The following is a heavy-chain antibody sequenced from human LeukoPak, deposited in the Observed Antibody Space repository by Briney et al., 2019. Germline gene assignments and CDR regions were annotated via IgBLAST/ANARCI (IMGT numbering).Heavy chain of an antibody. V-gene: IGHV4-34*01. J-gene: IGHJ5*02. D-gene: IGHD3-10*01. CDR2: INHSGST. CDR3: ARAWFGEWRGGVIDP. Sequence: PSETLCLTCAAYGGSFRGYYWSCIRQPPGNGLEWVWEINHSGSTNYNPSLKSRVTISVDTSKNQFSLKLSSVTAADTAVYYCARAWFGEWRGGVIDPWGQGTLVTVSS. CDR1: GGSFRGYY.